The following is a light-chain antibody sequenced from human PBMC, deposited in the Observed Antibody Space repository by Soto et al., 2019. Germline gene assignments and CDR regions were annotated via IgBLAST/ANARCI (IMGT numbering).Light chain of an antibody. J-gene: IGLJ3*02. CDR3: CSYADSYTWV. V-gene: IGLV2-11*01. CDR2: DVS. Sequence: QSALTQPRSVSGSPGQSVTISCTGTSSDVVIYNYVSWYQHHPGKAPKLIIYDVSKRPSGAPDRFSGSKSGNTASLTISGLQAEDEADYYCCSYADSYTWVFGGGTQLTVL. CDR1: SSDVVIYNY.